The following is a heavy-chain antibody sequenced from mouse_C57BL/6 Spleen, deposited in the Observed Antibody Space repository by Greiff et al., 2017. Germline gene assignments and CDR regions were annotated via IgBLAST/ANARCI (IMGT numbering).Heavy chain of an antibody. CDR1: GYTFTSYG. CDR2: IYPRSGNT. D-gene: IGHD1-1*01. J-gene: IGHJ1*03. V-gene: IGHV1-81*01. CDR3: ARRDYGSSFRWYLDV. Sequence: QVQLQQSGAELARPGASVKLSCKASGYTFTSYGISWVKQRTGQGLEWIGEIYPRSGNTYYNEKFKGKATLTADKSSSTAYMELRSLTSEDSAVYFCARRDYGSSFRWYLDVWGTGTTVTVSS.